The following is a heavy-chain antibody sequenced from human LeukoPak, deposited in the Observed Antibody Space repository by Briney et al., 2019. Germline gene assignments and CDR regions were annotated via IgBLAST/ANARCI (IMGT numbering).Heavy chain of an antibody. J-gene: IGHJ4*02. CDR1: GFTFSSYW. CDR2: IKQDGSEK. Sequence: GGSLRLSCAASGFTFSSYWVSWVRQAPGKGLEWVANIKQDGSEKYYVDSVKGRFTISRDNAKNSLYLQMNSLRAEDTAVYYCARVARSIAAADYFDYWGQGTLVTVSS. D-gene: IGHD6-13*01. CDR3: ARVARSIAAADYFDY. V-gene: IGHV3-7*01.